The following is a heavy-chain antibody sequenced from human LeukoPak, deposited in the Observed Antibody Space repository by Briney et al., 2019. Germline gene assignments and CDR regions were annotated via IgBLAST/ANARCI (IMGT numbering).Heavy chain of an antibody. CDR1: GGSISSYY. D-gene: IGHD1-26*01. V-gene: IGHV4-59*08. J-gene: IGHJ4*02. CDR2: IYYSGST. Sequence: PSETLSLTCTVSGGSISSYYWSWIRQPPGKGLEWIGYIYYSGSTNYNPSLKSRVTISVDTSKNRFSLKLSSVTAADTAVYYCARHLSGSPPLGYFDYWGQGTLVTVSS. CDR3: ARHLSGSPPLGYFDY.